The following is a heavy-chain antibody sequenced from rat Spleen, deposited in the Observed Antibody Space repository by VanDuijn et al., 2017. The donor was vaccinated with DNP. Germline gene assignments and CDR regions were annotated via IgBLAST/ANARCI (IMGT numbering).Heavy chain of an antibody. CDR2: SSYDGGST. V-gene: IGHV5-22*01. J-gene: IGHJ2*01. Sequence: EVQLVESGGGLVQPGRSLKLSCVTSGFTFSDYYMAWVRQAPTKGLEWVAYSSYDGGSTYNGDSVKGRFTISRDNAKSTLYLQMNSLRSEDMATYYCTRHVLPLRVWDYWGQGVVVTVSS. CDR1: GFTFSDYY. CDR3: TRHVLPLRVWDY. D-gene: IGHD1-4*01.